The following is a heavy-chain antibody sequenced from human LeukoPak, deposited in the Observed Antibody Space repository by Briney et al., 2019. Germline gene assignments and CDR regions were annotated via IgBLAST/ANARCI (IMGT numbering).Heavy chain of an antibody. CDR2: ISAYKGNT. CDR3: ARDLYYYGSGSYYDAFDV. Sequence: ASVKVSCKASGYTFSIYGISWVRQAPGQGLEWMGWISAYKGNTYYAQKLQGRVTMTTDTSTSTAYMELRSLRSDDTAIYYCARDLYYYGSGSYYDAFDVWGQGTMVTVSS. V-gene: IGHV1-18*01. J-gene: IGHJ3*01. D-gene: IGHD3-10*01. CDR1: GYTFSIYG.